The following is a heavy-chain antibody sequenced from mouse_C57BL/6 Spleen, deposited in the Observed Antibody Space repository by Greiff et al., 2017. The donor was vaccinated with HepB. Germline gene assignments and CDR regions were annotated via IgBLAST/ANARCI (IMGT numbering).Heavy chain of an antibody. CDR2: FHPYNDDT. J-gene: IGHJ4*01. Sequence: VQLQQSGAELVKPGASVKMSCKASGYTFTTYPIEWMKQNHGKSLEWIGNFHPYNDDTKYNEKFKGKATLTVEKSSSTDYLELSRLTSDDSAVYYCERIDDSTGFYAMDYWGQGTTVTVSS. D-gene: IGHD2-4*01. CDR1: GYTFTTYP. CDR3: ERIDDSTGFYAMDY. V-gene: IGHV1-47*01.